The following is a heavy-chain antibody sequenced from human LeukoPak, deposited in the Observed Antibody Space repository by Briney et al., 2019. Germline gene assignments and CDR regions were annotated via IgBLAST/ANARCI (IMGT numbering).Heavy chain of an antibody. V-gene: IGHV4-59*01. Sequence: SETLSLTCTISGGSISSYYWSWIRQPPGKGLEWIGYIYYSGSTKYNPSLKSRVTISVDTSKNQFSLKLSSVTAADTAVYYCARGGRATVITYWGQGTLVTVSS. D-gene: IGHD4-11*01. CDR2: IYYSGST. CDR1: GGSISSYY. J-gene: IGHJ4*02. CDR3: ARGGRATVITY.